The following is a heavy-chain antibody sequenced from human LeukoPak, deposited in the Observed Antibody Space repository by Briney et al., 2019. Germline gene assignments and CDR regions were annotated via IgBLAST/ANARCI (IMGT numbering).Heavy chain of an antibody. CDR3: ARQEAVSIFDY. CDR2: IYYSGST. J-gene: IGHJ4*02. D-gene: IGHD1-14*01. V-gene: IGHV4-39*01. Sequence: SETLSLTCTVSGDSISSSSYYWGWIRQPPGKGLEWIGSIYYSGSTYYNPSLKSRVTISVDTSKNQFSLKLSSVTAAETAVYYCARQEAVSIFDYWGQGTLVTVSS. CDR1: GDSISSSSYY.